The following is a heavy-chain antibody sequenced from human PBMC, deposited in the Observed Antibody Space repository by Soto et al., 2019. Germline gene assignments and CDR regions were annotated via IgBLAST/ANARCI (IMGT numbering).Heavy chain of an antibody. CDR1: GYTFTSYD. D-gene: IGHD6-13*01. V-gene: IGHV1-8*01. CDR3: ARGRGELVELRANWFDP. Sequence: QVQLVQSGAEVKKPGASVKVSCKASGYTFTSYDINWVRQGTGQGLEWMGWMNPNSGNTGYAQKFQGRVTMTRNTSISTAYMELSSLRSEDTAVYYCARGRGELVELRANWFDPWGQGTLVTVSS. J-gene: IGHJ5*02. CDR2: MNPNSGNT.